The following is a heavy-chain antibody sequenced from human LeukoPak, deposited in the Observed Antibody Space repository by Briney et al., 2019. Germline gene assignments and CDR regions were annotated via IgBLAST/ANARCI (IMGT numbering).Heavy chain of an antibody. CDR3: AKGVGPYDFWSDFDY. D-gene: IGHD3-3*01. CDR1: GFTFDDYA. Sequence: GGSLTLSCAASGFTFDDYAMPWVRQAPGKGLEWVSGISWNSGSIGYADSVKGRFTISRDNAKNSLYLQMNSLRAEDTALYYCAKGVGPYDFWSDFDYWGQGTLVTVSS. V-gene: IGHV3-9*01. CDR2: ISWNSGSI. J-gene: IGHJ4*02.